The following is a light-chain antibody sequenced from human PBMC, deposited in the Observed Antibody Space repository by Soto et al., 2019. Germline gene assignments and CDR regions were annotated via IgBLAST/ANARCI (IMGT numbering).Light chain of an antibody. V-gene: IGKV1-39*01. J-gene: IGKJ2*01. CDR3: QQYGSSPPNT. CDR2: AAS. CDR1: QSISSY. Sequence: DIQMTQSPSSLSASVGDRVTITCRAGQSISSYLNWYQQKPGKAPKLLIYAASSLQSGVPSRFSGSGSGTDFTLTISRLEPEDFAVYYCQQYGSSPPNTFGQGTKLEIK.